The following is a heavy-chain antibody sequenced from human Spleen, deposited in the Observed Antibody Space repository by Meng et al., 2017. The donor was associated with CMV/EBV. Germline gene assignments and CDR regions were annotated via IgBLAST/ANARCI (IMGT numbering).Heavy chain of an antibody. Sequence: GESLKISCVASGFTFSSYEMNWFRQVPGKGLEWVSNIRSSGRTKFHADSVKGRFTISRDNAKNSLYLQMNSLRAEDTAVYYCARESGSGQYYFDYWGQGTLVTVSS. J-gene: IGHJ4*02. D-gene: IGHD6-19*01. CDR3: ARESGSGQYYFDY. CDR2: IRSSGRTK. V-gene: IGHV3-48*03. CDR1: GFTFSSYE.